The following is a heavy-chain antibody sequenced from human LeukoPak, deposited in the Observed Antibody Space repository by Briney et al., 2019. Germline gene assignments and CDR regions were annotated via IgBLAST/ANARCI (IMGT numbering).Heavy chain of an antibody. J-gene: IGHJ6*02. CDR3: ARDGPCSGGCYYYYYGMDV. D-gene: IGHD2-15*01. CDR1: GYAFTSYG. CDR2: ISAHNGNT. V-gene: IGHV1-18*01. Sequence: ASVKVSCKASGYAFTSYGISWVRQAPGQGLEWMGWISAHNGNTNYAQKLQGRVTMTTDTSTSTAYMELRSLRSDDTAVYYCARDGPCSGGCYYYYYGMDVWGQGTTVTVSS.